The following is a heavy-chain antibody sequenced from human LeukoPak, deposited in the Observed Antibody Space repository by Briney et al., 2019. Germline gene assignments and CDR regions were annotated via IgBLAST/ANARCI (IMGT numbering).Heavy chain of an antibody. V-gene: IGHV7-4-1*02. CDR1: GYTFTSYA. D-gene: IGHD5-12*01. CDR3: ARAGGGATPLDAFDI. CDR2: INTNTGNP. Sequence: ASVKVSRKASGYTFTSYAMNWVRQAPGQGLEWMGWINTNTGNPTYAQGFTGRFVFSLDTSLRTAYLQINSLKAEDTAVYYCARAGGGATPLDAFDIWXXGTMVTVSS. J-gene: IGHJ3*02.